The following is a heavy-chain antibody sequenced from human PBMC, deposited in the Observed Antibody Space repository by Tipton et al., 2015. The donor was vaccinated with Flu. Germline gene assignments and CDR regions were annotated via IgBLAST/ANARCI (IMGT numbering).Heavy chain of an antibody. CDR1: GGSINNYL. J-gene: IGHJ4*02. D-gene: IGHD6-19*01. V-gene: IGHV4-59*08. CDR3: ARHKVGSGWYWDY. Sequence: TLSLTCTVSGGSINNYLWSWIRQPPGKGLEWIGYILYSGRTNYNPSLKSRVIISADTSKNQFSLKVTSVTAADTAVYYCARHKVGSGWYWDYWGQGTLVTVSS. CDR2: ILYSGRT.